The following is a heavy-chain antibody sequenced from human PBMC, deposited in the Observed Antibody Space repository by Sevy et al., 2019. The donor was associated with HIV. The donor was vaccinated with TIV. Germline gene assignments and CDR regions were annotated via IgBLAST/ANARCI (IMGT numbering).Heavy chain of an antibody. D-gene: IGHD5-12*01. Sequence: GGSLRLSCAASGFTFSSYEMNWVRQAPGKGLEWVSYISSSGSTIYYADSVKGRFTISRDNAKNSLYLQMNSLRAEDTAVYYGARDDRGYSGYDRGNFDYWGQGTLVTVSS. J-gene: IGHJ4*02. CDR3: ARDDRGYSGYDRGNFDY. CDR1: GFTFSSYE. V-gene: IGHV3-48*03. CDR2: ISSSGSTI.